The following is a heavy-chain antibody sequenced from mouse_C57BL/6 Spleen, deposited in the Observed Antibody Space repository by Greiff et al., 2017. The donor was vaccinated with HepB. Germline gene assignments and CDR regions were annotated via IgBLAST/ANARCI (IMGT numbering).Heavy chain of an antibody. V-gene: IGHV5-17*01. CDR1: GFTFSDYG. Sequence: EVQLQESGGGLVKPGGSLKLSCAASGFTFSDYGMHWVRQAPEKGLEWVAYISSGSSTSYYADKVKGRFTITRDNAKNTLFLQMTSLRSADTAMYYCASAWDYDYEEWYAMDYWGQGTSVTVSS. D-gene: IGHD2-4*01. CDR3: ASAWDYDYEEWYAMDY. J-gene: IGHJ4*01. CDR2: ISSGSSTS.